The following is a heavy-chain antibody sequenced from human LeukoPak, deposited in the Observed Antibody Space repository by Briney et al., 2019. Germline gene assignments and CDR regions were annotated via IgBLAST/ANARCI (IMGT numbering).Heavy chain of an antibody. Sequence: GASVKVSCKASGYTFTGYYMHWVRQAPGQGLEWMGWMNPNSGNTGYAEKFQGRVTMTRNTSISTAYMELSSLRSEDTAVYYCARVGYSSSLGTYFFDYWGQGTLVTVSS. CDR3: ARVGYSSSLGTYFFDY. CDR1: GYTFTGYY. CDR2: MNPNSGNT. V-gene: IGHV1-8*02. J-gene: IGHJ4*02. D-gene: IGHD6-13*01.